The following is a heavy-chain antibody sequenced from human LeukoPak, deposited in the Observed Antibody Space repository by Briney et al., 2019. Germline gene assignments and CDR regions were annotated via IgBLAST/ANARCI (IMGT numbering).Heavy chain of an antibody. D-gene: IGHD3-10*01. CDR1: GYSFISYS. CDR3: ARSTSVHYLFDY. J-gene: IGHJ4*02. Sequence: GESLKISCKGSGYSFISYSIGWVRQMPGKGLDWMGIIYAGDSDTRYSPSFQGQVTMSVDKSITTAYLQWSSLKASDTAMYFCARSTSVHYLFDYWGQGTLVTVSS. V-gene: IGHV5-51*01. CDR2: IYAGDSDT.